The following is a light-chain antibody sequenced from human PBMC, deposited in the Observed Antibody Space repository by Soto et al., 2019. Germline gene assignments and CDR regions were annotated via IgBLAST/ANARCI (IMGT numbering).Light chain of an antibody. CDR2: EGT. CDR1: SSDVGTYNL. Sequence: LPHPASVSGSPGHSITIACTGTSSDVGTYNLVSWYQQHPGKAPKLMVYEGTKRPSGVSNRFSGSKSGNTASLTISGLQAEEEADYYCCSYVGSRTYDFGTGTKVTV. V-gene: IGLV2-23*01. CDR3: CSYVGSRTYD. J-gene: IGLJ1*01.